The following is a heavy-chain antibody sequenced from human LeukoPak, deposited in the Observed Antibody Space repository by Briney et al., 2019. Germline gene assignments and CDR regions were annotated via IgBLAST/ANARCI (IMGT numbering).Heavy chain of an antibody. J-gene: IGHJ4*02. CDR1: GFTFSNYI. CDR2: IEKTGSYV. V-gene: IGHV3-21*01. D-gene: IGHD1-26*01. Sequence: PGGSLRLSCAASGFTFSNYIMDWVRQAPGKGLEWVSSIEKTGSYVYHVDSVRGRFTISRDDAKNSLYLQMNSLRAEDTAVYYCARGGVGIKDLDYWGQGTLVTVSS. CDR3: ARGGVGIKDLDY.